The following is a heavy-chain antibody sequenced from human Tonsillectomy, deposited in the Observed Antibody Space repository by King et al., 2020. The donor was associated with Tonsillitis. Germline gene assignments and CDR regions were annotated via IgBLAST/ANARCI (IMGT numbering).Heavy chain of an antibody. CDR3: ARGPRGSGRSYNWFDP. D-gene: IGHD3-10*01. V-gene: IGHV1-8*02. Sequence: VQLVQSGAEVKKPGASVKVSCKASGYTFTSYDINWVRQATGQGLEWMGWMNPNSGNTGYAQKFQGRVTMTRNTSISTAYMELSRLRSEDTAVYYCARGPRGSGRSYNWFDPWGQXTXVTVSS. J-gene: IGHJ5*02. CDR2: MNPNSGNT. CDR1: GYTFTSYD.